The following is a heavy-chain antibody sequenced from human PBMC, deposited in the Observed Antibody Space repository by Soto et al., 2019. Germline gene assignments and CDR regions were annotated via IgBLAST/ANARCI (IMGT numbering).Heavy chain of an antibody. CDR3: AKDQFLTGYPLGPFDY. J-gene: IGHJ4*02. D-gene: IGHD3-9*01. V-gene: IGHV3-23*01. Sequence: PGGSLRLSCAASGFTFSSYAMSWVRQAPGKGLEWVSAISGSGGSTYYADSVKGRFTISRDNSKNMLYLQMNSLRAEDTAVYYCAKDQFLTGYPLGPFDYWGQGTLVTVSS. CDR1: GFTFSSYA. CDR2: ISGSGGST.